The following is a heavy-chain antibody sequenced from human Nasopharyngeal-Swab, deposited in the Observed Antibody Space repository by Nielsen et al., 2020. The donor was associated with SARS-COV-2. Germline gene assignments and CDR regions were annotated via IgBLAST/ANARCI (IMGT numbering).Heavy chain of an antibody. Sequence: GGYMRLYWTPSEFTLRNHWMHWVRLTPGKGLVWVSGIDFDGSNTFYADSVKGRFTISRDNGENTLSLQMNSLRDEDTGVYYCGSVFEIWGQGVLVTVSS. J-gene: IGHJ4*02. CDR2: IDFDGSNT. V-gene: IGHV3-74*01. CDR1: EFTLRNHW. D-gene: IGHD3-9*01. CDR3: GSVFEI.